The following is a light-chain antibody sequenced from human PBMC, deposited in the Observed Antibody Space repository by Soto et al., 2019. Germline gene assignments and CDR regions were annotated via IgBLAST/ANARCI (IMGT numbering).Light chain of an antibody. CDR1: QSVGRN. J-gene: IGKJ2*01. CDR2: GAS. CDR3: QQYDNRSPYT. V-gene: IGKV3-15*01. Sequence: EIVMTQSPATLSVSPGERATLTCRAGQSVGRNLAWYQQKPGQPPRLLIYGASTRATGIPARFSGSGSGRAFALPTSSQQSADVAAYYCQQYDNRSPYTFGQGTNLEIK.